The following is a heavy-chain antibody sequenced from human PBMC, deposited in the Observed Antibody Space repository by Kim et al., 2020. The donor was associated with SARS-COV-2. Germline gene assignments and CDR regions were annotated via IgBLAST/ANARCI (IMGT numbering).Heavy chain of an antibody. J-gene: IGHJ3*02. V-gene: IGHV3-23*03. Sequence: ADSVKGRFTISRDNSKSTLYLQMNSLRAEDTAVYYCAKAQWLVMTDAFDIWGQGTMVTVSS. D-gene: IGHD6-19*01. CDR3: AKAQWLVMTDAFDI.